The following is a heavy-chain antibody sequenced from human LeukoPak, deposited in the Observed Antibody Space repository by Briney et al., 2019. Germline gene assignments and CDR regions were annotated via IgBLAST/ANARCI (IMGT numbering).Heavy chain of an antibody. D-gene: IGHD3-16*01. Sequence: SETLSLTCAVYGGSFSGYYWSWIRQPPGKGLEWTGEINHSGSTNYNPSLKSRVTISVDTSKNQFSLKLSSVTAADTAVYYCARGYRLIPSYWGQGTLVTVSS. V-gene: IGHV4-34*01. CDR1: GGSFSGYY. J-gene: IGHJ4*02. CDR2: INHSGST. CDR3: ARGYRLIPSY.